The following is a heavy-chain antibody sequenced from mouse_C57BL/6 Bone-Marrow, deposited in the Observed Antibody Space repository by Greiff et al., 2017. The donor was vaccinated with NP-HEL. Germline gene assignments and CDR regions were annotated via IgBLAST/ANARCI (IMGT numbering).Heavy chain of an antibody. J-gene: IGHJ3*01. CDR1: GYSITSDY. V-gene: IGHV3-8*01. Sequence: EVMLVESGPGLAKPSQTLSLTCSVTGYSITSDYWNWIRKFPGNKLEYMGYISYSGSTYYNPSLKSRISITRDTSKNQYYLQLNSVTTEDTATYYCARSIPPLLYQFAYWGQGTLVTVSA. CDR3: ARSIPPLLYQFAY. D-gene: IGHD2-1*01. CDR2: ISYSGST.